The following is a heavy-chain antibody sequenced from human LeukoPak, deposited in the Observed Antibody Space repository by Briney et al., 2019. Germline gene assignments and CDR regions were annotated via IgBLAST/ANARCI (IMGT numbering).Heavy chain of an antibody. J-gene: IGHJ4*02. CDR3: ASYYGSGSYLRD. Sequence: KSSETLSLTCTVSGGSISSYYWSWIRQPAGKGLEWIGYIYYSGSTYYNPSLKSRVTISVDTSKNQFSLKLSSVTAADTAVYYCASYYGSGSYLRDWGQGTLVTVSS. CDR1: GGSISSYY. V-gene: IGHV4-59*06. CDR2: IYYSGST. D-gene: IGHD3-10*01.